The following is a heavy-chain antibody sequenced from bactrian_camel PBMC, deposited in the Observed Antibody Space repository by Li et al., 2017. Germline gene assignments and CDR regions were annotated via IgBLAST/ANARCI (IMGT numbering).Heavy chain of an antibody. Sequence: QLVESGGGSVQAGGSLRFSCAVSGYTDITGSDYYCMGWFRQAPGGGREGVTTSLSGGKSTYYADSVKGRFTISQDNANGTLYLQMDSLRPEDTAMYYCAADHHTFCSDYASDYGYWGQGTQVTVS. CDR2: SLSGGKST. V-gene: IGHV3S28*01. CDR1: GYTDITGSDYYC. CDR3: AADHHTFCSDYASDYGY. J-gene: IGHJ6*01. D-gene: IGHD4*01.